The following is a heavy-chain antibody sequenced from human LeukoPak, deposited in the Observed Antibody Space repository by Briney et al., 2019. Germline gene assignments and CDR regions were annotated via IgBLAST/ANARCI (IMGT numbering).Heavy chain of an antibody. Sequence: ASVKVSCKASGYTFTGYGISWVRQAPGQGLEWMGWINAYNGNTNYAQKFQGRVTMTTDTSTSTAYMELRRLRSDDTAVYYCAGVMGGVTIPSSDYCGQGNLVTVS. CDR2: INAYNGNT. CDR1: GYTFTGYG. V-gene: IGHV1-18*04. J-gene: IGHJ4*02. CDR3: AGVMGGVTIPSSDY. D-gene: IGHD2-21*01.